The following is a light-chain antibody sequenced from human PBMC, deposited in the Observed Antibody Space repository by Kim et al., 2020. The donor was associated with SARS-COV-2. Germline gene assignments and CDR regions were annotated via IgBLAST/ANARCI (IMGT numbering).Light chain of an antibody. Sequence: GQSRTVTCTGASGDGGGYNYVSWYQQHAGSVHKLIIYVVSQRPSGVSNRFSGSRSGNTASLTIAGLQAEDEADYYCSSYTISITYVFGTGTNVTVL. CDR1: SGDGGGYNY. V-gene: IGLV2-14*04. CDR3: SSYTISITYV. CDR2: VVS. J-gene: IGLJ1*01.